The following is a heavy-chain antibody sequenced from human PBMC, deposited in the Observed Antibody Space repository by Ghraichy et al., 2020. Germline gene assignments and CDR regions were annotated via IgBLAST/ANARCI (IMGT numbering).Heavy chain of an antibody. CDR1: GGSISSGGYY. D-gene: IGHD5-18*01. CDR3: ARVDTAGVGYWFDP. V-gene: IGHV4-31*03. Sequence: SETLSLTCTVSGGSISSGGYYWSWIRQHPGKGLEWIGYIYYSGSTYYNPSLKSRVTISVDTSKNQFSLKLSSVTAADTAVYYCARVDTAGVGYWFDPWGQGTLVTVSS. J-gene: IGHJ5*02. CDR2: IYYSGST.